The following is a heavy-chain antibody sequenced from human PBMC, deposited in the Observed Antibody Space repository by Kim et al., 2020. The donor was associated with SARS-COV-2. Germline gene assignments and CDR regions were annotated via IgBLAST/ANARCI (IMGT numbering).Heavy chain of an antibody. D-gene: IGHD6-19*01. CDR1: GFTFSSYE. Sequence: GGSLRLSCAASGFTFSSYEMNWVRQAPGKGLEWVSYISSSGSTIYYADSVKGRFTISRDNAKNSLYLQMNSLRAEDTAVYYCATAVSGWYIYYGMDVWGQGTTVTVSS. CDR2: ISSSGSTI. CDR3: ATAVSGWYIYYGMDV. J-gene: IGHJ6*02. V-gene: IGHV3-48*03.